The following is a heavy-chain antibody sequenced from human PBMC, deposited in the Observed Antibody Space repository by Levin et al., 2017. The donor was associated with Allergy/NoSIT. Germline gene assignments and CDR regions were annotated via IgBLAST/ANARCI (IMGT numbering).Heavy chain of an antibody. CDR2: IIPMLGTA. D-gene: IGHD1-26*01. J-gene: IGHJ5*02. CDR3: ARDLNSGRYSNNLPMSKHWFQA. Sequence: ASVKVSCKTAGASFSSNAISWLRQAPGQGLEWMGGIIPMLGTANYAQKFQGRITVTADESTSTAYMELSSLRSYDPAVYYFARDLNSGRYSNNLPMSKHWFQAWGQGPLVTVSS. CDR1: GASFSSNA. V-gene: IGHV1-69*13.